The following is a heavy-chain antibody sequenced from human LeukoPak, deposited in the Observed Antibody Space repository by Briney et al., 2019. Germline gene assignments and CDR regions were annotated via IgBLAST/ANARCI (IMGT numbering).Heavy chain of an antibody. CDR1: GFTFSSYA. J-gene: IGHJ3*02. CDR3: AKDQEGFCSSCAFDI. D-gene: IGHD2-15*01. CDR2: ISGSGGST. V-gene: IGHV3-23*01. Sequence: GGSLRLFCAASGFTFSSYAMSWVRQAPGKGLEWVSAISGSGGSTYYADSVKGWFTISRDNSKNTLYLQMNSLRAEDTAVYYCAKDQEGFCSSCAFDIWGQGTMVTVSS.